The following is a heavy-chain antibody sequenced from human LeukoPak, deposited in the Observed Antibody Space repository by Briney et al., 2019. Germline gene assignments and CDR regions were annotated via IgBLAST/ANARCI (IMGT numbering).Heavy chain of an antibody. D-gene: IGHD3-3*01. Sequence: SETLSLTCTVSGGSFSSHYWSWIRQPPGKGLEWIGYISYIGGTNYNPSLKSRVTISVDTSKNQFSLKLSSVTAADTAVYYCARDPFRSSFDPWGQGILVTVSS. V-gene: IGHV4-59*11. CDR2: ISYIGGT. CDR3: ARDPFRSSFDP. J-gene: IGHJ5*02. CDR1: GGSFSSHY.